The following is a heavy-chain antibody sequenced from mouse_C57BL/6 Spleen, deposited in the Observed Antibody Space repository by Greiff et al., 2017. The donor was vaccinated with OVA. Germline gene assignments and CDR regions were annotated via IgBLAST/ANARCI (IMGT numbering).Heavy chain of an antibody. CDR1: GYTFTSYW. V-gene: IGHV1-59*01. Sequence: VQLQQPGAELVRPGTSVKLSCKASGYTFTSYWMHWVKQRPGQGLEWIGVIDPSDSYTNYNQKFKGKATLTVDTSSSTAYMQLSSLTSEDSAVYYCARRATHYAMDYWGQGTSVTVSS. CDR2: IDPSDSYT. CDR3: ARRATHYAMDY. D-gene: IGHD3-1*01. J-gene: IGHJ4*01.